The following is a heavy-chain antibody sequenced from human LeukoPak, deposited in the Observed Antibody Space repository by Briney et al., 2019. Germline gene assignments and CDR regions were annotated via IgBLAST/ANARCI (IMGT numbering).Heavy chain of an antibody. CDR2: IKTDGSST. J-gene: IGHJ4*02. Sequence: GGSLRLSCAPSGFTLSSYWMHWVRPAPGKGLVCVSRIKTDGSSTSYADSVKGRFTISRDNAKNTLYLQINSLRAEDTAVYYCARAPGGWYASDYWGQGTLVTVSS. CDR3: ARAPGGWYASDY. CDR1: GFTLSSYW. D-gene: IGHD6-19*01. V-gene: IGHV3-74*01.